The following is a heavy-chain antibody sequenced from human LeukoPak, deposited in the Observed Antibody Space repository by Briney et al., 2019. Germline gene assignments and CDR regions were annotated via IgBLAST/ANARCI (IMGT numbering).Heavy chain of an antibody. CDR3: ARYHIVVLPAASGEYNWFDP. Sequence: GASVKVSCKASGYTFTGYYMHWVRQAPGQGLEWMGWINPNSGGTNYAQKFQGRVTMTRDTSISTAYMELRSLRSDDTAVYYCARYHIVVLPAASGEYNWFDPWGQGTLVTVSS. CDR1: GYTFTGYY. J-gene: IGHJ5*02. V-gene: IGHV1-2*02. D-gene: IGHD2-2*01. CDR2: INPNSGGT.